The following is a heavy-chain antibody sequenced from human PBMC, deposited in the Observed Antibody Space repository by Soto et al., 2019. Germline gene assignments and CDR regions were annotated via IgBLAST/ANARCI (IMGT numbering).Heavy chain of an antibody. CDR3: VKLDEGGLQYAYYAMDG. J-gene: IGHJ6*01. V-gene: IGHV4-34*01. D-gene: IGHD2-15*01. CDR1: F. CDR2: INHSGSP. Sequence: FCRKTSQPPGKGLEWIGEINHSGSPNYSPSLKSRVTISFDTSKNQFSLNLTSVTAADTALYYCVKLDEGGLQYAYYAMDGSGQRPFVSVSS.